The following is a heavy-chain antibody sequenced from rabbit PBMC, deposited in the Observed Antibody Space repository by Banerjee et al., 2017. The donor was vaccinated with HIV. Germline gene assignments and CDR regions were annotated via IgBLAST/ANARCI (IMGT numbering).Heavy chain of an antibody. V-gene: IGHV1S45*01. CDR3: ARTGAGYGDYGMDL. Sequence: QEQLEESGGDLVKPEGSLTLTCTASGFSFSSSYWICWVRQAPGKGLEWIACIYAGSSGSTYYASWAKGRFTISKTSSTTVTLQMTSLTAADTATYFCARTGAGYGDYGMDLWGPGTLVTVS. CDR1: GFSFSSSYW. D-gene: IGHD6-1*01. CDR2: IYAGSSGST. J-gene: IGHJ6*01.